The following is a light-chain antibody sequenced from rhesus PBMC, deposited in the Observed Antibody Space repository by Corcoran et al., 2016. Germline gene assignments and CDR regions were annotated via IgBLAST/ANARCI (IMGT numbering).Light chain of an antibody. CDR1: QSVSSR. CDR3: QPDYCWPRT. V-gene: IGKV3-42*02. CDR2: DAS. Sequence: EIVMTQSPATLSLSPGERATLSCRASQSVSSRLAWYQQKPGQAPRLLRYDASRRATGIPDRFSGSGSRTEFTLTISSLEPEDTGVYYCQPDYCWPRTFGQGTKVEIK. J-gene: IGKJ1*01.